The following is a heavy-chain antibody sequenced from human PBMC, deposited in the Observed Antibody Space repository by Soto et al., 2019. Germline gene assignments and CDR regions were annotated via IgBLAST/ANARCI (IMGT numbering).Heavy chain of an antibody. J-gene: IGHJ4*02. Sequence: SETLSLTCTISGGSISSGDDWSWIRQPPGKGLEWIGYIYHSGGTYYNPSLKSRVTMSVDTSQNPFSLKLSSVSAADTAVYYCARTKYYYDSTAYLFDHWGQGALVTVSS. CDR3: ARTKYYYDSTAYLFDH. V-gene: IGHV4-30-4*01. CDR2: IYHSGGT. CDR1: GGSISSGDD. D-gene: IGHD3-22*01.